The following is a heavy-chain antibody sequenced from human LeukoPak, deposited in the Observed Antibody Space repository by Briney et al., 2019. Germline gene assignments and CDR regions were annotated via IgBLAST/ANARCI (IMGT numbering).Heavy chain of an antibody. V-gene: IGHV3-74*01. CDR3: ARDSADSNVLY. J-gene: IGHJ4*02. CDR2: INSDGSST. D-gene: IGHD4-11*01. CDR1: GFTFSSYW. Sequence: PGGSLRLSCAASGFTFSSYWMHWVRQAPGKGLVWVSRINSDGSSTSYADSVKGRFTISRDNAKNTLYLQMNSLKAEDTAVYYCARDSADSNVLYWGQGTLVTVSS.